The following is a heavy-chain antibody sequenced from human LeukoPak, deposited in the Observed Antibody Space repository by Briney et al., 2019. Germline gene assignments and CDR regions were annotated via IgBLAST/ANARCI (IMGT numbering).Heavy chain of an antibody. V-gene: IGHV1-24*01. CDR2: FDPEDGET. J-gene: IGHJ4*02. Sequence: ASVKVSCKVSGYTLTELSMHWVRQAPGKGLEWMGGFDPEDGETIYAQKFQGRVTMTEDTSTDTAYMELSSLRSEDTAEYYCATLQYYYDSSGYFDYWGQGTLVTVSS. CDR1: GYTLTELS. D-gene: IGHD3-22*01. CDR3: ATLQYYYDSSGYFDY.